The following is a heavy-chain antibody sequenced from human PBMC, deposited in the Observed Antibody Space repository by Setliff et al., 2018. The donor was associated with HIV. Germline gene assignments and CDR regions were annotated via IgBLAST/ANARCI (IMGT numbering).Heavy chain of an antibody. CDR2: ISSSSSYI. CDR3: ARAYDDYDSDLDY. V-gene: IGHV3-21*01. D-gene: IGHD4-17*01. Sequence: LSLTCAASGFTFSSYAMSWVRQAPGKGLEWVSAISSSSSYIYYADSVKGRFTISRDNAKNSLYLQMNSLRAEDTAVYYCARAYDDYDSDLDYWGQGTLVTVSS. CDR1: GFTFSSYA. J-gene: IGHJ4*02.